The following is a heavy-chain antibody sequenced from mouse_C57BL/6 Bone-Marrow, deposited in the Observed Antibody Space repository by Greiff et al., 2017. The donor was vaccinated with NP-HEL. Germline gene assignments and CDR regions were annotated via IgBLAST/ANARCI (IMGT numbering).Heavy chain of an antibody. D-gene: IGHD1-1*01. CDR3: ARFYYGSSYAYFDV. CDR1: GYSITSGYY. V-gene: IGHV3-6*01. CDR2: ISYDGSN. J-gene: IGHJ1*03. Sequence: EVQLVESGPGLVKPSQSLSLTCSVTGYSITSGYYWNWIRQFPGNKLEWMGYISYDGSNNYNPSLKNRISITRDTSKNQFFLKLNSVTTEDTATYYCARFYYGSSYAYFDVWGTGTTVTVSS.